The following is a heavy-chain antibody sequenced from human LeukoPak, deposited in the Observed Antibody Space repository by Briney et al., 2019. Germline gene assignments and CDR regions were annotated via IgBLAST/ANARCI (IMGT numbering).Heavy chain of an antibody. V-gene: IGHV3-72*01. CDR1: GGSISSSSYY. CDR2: TRNKANSYTT. J-gene: IGHJ6*03. D-gene: IGHD4-17*01. CDR3: VRDLGFNYGEYYMDV. Sequence: LSLTCTVSGGSISSSSYYWGWIRQPPGKGLEWVGRTRNKANSYTTEYAASVKGRFTISRDDSKNSLYLHMNNLKTEDTAVYYCVRDLGFNYGEYYMDVWGKGTTVTISS.